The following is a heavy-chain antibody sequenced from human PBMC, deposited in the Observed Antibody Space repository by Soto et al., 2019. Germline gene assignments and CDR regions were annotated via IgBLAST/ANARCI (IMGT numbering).Heavy chain of an antibody. V-gene: IGHV1-8*01. CDR1: GYTFTSYD. D-gene: IGHD6-19*01. Sequence: ASVKVSCKASGYTFTSYDINWVRQATGQGLERMGWMNPNSGNTGYAQKFQGRVTMTRNTSISTAYMELSSLRSEDTAVYYCARFPYSSGWYDIDFDYWGQGTLVTVSS. CDR2: MNPNSGNT. J-gene: IGHJ4*02. CDR3: ARFPYSSGWYDIDFDY.